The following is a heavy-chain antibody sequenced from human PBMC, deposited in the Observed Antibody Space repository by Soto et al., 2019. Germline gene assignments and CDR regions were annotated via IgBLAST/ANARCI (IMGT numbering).Heavy chain of an antibody. CDR3: ARASSLMTTVTTRKQGVPELFIDY. D-gene: IGHD4-17*01. J-gene: IGHJ4*02. CDR1: GGSISSYY. Sequence: SETLSLTCTVSGGSISSYYWSWIRQPPGKGLEWIGYIYYSGSTNYNPSLKSRVTISVDTSKNQFSLKLSSVTAADTAVYYCARASSLMTTVTTRKQGVPELFIDYWGQGTLVTVSS. CDR2: IYYSGST. V-gene: IGHV4-59*01.